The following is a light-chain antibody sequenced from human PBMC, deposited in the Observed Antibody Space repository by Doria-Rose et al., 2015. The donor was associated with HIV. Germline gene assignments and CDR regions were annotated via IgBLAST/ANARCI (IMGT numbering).Light chain of an antibody. J-gene: IGKJ5*01. CDR2: DAS. V-gene: IGKV3-20*01. CDR3: QQYGTSRGT. Sequence: EIVLTQSPGTLSLSPGERATLSCRASQRVKSSYLAWYQQKPGQAPRLLIYDASTRATGIPDGCSGSGSGTDFTLTISRLEPEDVAVYYCQQYGTSRGTFGQGTRLEIK. CDR1: QRVKSSY.